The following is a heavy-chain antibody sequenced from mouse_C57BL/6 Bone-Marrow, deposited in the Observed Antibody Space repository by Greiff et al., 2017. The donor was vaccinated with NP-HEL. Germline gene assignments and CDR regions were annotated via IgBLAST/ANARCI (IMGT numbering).Heavy chain of an antibody. V-gene: IGHV5-12*01. Sequence: EVQRVESGGGLVQPGGSLKLSCAASGFTFSDYYMYWVRQTPEKRLEWVAYISNGGGSPYYPDTVKGRFTISRDNAKNTLYLQMSRLKSEDTAMYYCASHYYGSSLWYFDVWGTGTTVTVSS. CDR3: ASHYYGSSLWYFDV. CDR2: ISNGGGSP. CDR1: GFTFSDYY. J-gene: IGHJ1*03. D-gene: IGHD1-1*01.